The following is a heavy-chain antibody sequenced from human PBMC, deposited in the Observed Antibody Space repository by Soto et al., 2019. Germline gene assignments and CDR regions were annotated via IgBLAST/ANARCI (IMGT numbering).Heavy chain of an antibody. D-gene: IGHD4-17*01. V-gene: IGHV3-30*18. CDR1: GFTFSSYG. Sequence: PGGSLRLSCAASGFTFSSYGMHWVRQAPGKGLEWVAVISYDGSNKYYADSVKGRFTISRDNSKNTLYLQMNSLRAEDTAVYYCAKYKSYGGGFDPWGQGTLVTVSS. CDR2: ISYDGSNK. CDR3: AKYKSYGGGFDP. J-gene: IGHJ5*02.